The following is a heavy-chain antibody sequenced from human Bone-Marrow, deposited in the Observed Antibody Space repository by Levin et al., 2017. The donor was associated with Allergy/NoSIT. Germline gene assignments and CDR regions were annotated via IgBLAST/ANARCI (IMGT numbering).Heavy chain of an antibody. CDR1: GFTFSSYA. V-gene: IGHV3-23*01. D-gene: IGHD1-26*01. J-gene: IGHJ2*01. CDR3: ARRSAGNYFDL. Sequence: PGGSLRLSCAASGFTFSSYAMNWVRQAPGKGLEWVSTISGGSVNTYYTDSVQGRFTISRDNSKNTLYLLLNSLRAEDTALYYCARRSAGNYFDLWGRGTLVTVSS. CDR2: ISGGSVNT.